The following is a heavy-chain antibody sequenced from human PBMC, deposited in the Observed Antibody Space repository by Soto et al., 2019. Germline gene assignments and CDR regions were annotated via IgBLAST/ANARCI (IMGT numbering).Heavy chain of an antibody. Sequence: QVQLVQSEAEVRRPGSSVKVSCKASGGAFYSYTFSWVRQAPGQGLEWMGRIIPVFGKTRSAPTFQDRVTLSADKSASTVYRELNSRQSDDTAIDYCVCHGKIAPRPMLGSWGPGTLVNVS. J-gene: IGHJ5*02. V-gene: IGHV1-69*02. D-gene: IGHD6-6*01. CDR1: GGAFYSYT. CDR2: IIPVFGKT. CDR3: VCHGKIAPRPMLGS.